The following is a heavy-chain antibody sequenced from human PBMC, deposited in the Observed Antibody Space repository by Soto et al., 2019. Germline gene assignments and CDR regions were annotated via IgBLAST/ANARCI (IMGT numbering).Heavy chain of an antibody. Sequence: GGSLRLSCAASGFTFSSYWMSWVRQAPGKGLEWVANIKQDGSEKYYVDSVKGRFTISRDNAKNSLYLQMNSLRAEDTAVYYCARETYYYDSSGYYSGLRYYYYGMDVWGQGTTVTVYS. J-gene: IGHJ6*02. CDR2: IKQDGSEK. CDR1: GFTFSSYW. V-gene: IGHV3-7*01. CDR3: ARETYYYDSSGYYSGLRYYYYGMDV. D-gene: IGHD3-22*01.